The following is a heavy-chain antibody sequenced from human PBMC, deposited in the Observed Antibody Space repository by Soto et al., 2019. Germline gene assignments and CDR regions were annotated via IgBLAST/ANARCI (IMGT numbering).Heavy chain of an antibody. CDR2: ISYRGST. CDR3: ARTYSYGQYWYFDL. Sequence: QVQLQESGPGLVKASQTLSLTCTVSGGSISSGYYYWTWIRQPPGKGLEWIGYISYRGSTYSNPSLKSRLTISVDTSKNPFSLKLSSVAAADTAVYYCARTYSYGQYWYFDLWGRGTLVTVSS. D-gene: IGHD5-18*01. V-gene: IGHV4-30-4*01. J-gene: IGHJ2*01. CDR1: GGSISSGYYY.